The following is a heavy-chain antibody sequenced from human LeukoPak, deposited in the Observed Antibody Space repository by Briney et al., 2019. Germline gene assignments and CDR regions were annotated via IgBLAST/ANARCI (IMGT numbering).Heavy chain of an antibody. D-gene: IGHD2-15*01. Sequence: GGSLRLSCAASGFTFRNCGMGWVRQAPGKGLEWVSGINSGSGGSTYYADSVKGRFTISRDNSRSTLYLQMNSLRAEDTALYYCAGRSGYSPYYFDYWGQGILVTVSS. CDR1: GFTFRNCG. J-gene: IGHJ4*02. CDR2: INSGSGGST. CDR3: AGRSGYSPYYFDY. V-gene: IGHV3-23*01.